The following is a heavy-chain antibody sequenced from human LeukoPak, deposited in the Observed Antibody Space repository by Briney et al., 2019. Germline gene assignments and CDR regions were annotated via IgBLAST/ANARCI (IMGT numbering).Heavy chain of an antibody. CDR3: ARESYGDYSGFDY. Sequence: SETLSLTCAVYGGSFSGYYWSWIRQPPGKGLEWIGEINHSGSTYYNPSLKSRVTISVDRSKNQFSLKLSSVTAADTAVYYCARESYGDYSGFDYWGQGTLVTVSS. V-gene: IGHV4-34*01. CDR2: INHSGST. D-gene: IGHD4-17*01. J-gene: IGHJ4*02. CDR1: GGSFSGYY.